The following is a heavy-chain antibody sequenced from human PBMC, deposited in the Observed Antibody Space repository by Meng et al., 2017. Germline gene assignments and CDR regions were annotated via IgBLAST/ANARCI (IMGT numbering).Heavy chain of an antibody. CDR2: IVYSGST. CDR3: ARDVGGDYETLFDY. V-gene: IGHV4-61*01. CDR1: GGSVGSGNYY. D-gene: IGHD4-17*01. Sequence: GPPQELGHGLVGPSETLSLTCTVSGGSVGSGNYYWSWIRQPPGKGLEWIGYIVYSGSTTYNPSLKTRVTISVDTSKNQFSLKLTSVTAADTAVYFCARDVGGDYETLFDYWGQGTLVTVSS. J-gene: IGHJ4*02.